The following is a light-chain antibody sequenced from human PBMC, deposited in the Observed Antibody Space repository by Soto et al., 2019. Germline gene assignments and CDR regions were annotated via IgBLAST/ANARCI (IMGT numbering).Light chain of an antibody. CDR1: QILSGTY. CDR2: AAS. CDR3: QHYVSSPLT. J-gene: IGKJ4*01. V-gene: IGKV3-20*01. Sequence: DIVLAQSPDNLSLSPGESATLSCRASQILSGTYLAWYQQKLGQSPRLLTYAASTRATGVPDRFSGSGSGTDFSLTIRRLEPEDFAVYYRQHYVSSPLTFGGGTKVEIK.